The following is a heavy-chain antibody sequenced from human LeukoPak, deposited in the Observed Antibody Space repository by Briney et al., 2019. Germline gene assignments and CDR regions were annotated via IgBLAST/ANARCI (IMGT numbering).Heavy chain of an antibody. CDR1: GFTFSSYG. V-gene: IGHV3-30*18. CDR3: AKDLYPHLYSSSWSAPYYYYGMDV. CDR2: ISYDGSNK. Sequence: GGSLRLSCAASGFTFSSYGMHWVRQAPGKGLEWVAVISYDGSNKYYADSVKGRFTISRDNSKNTLYLQMNSLRAEDTAVYYCAKDLYPHLYSSSWSAPYYYYGMDVWGQGTTVTVSS. J-gene: IGHJ6*02. D-gene: IGHD6-13*01.